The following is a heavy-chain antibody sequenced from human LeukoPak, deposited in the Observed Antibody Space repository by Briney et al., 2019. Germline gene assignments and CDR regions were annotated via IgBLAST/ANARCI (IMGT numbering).Heavy chain of an antibody. Sequence: ASVTVSCKASGYTFTSYGISWVRQAPGQGLEWMGWISAYNGNTNYAQKLQGRVTMTTDTSTSTAYMELRSLRSDDTAVYYCARDGSLGYCSGGSCYSNYYYYMDVWGKGTTVTISS. V-gene: IGHV1-18*01. CDR2: ISAYNGNT. CDR3: ARDGSLGYCSGGSCYSNYYYYMDV. CDR1: GYTFTSYG. D-gene: IGHD2-15*01. J-gene: IGHJ6*03.